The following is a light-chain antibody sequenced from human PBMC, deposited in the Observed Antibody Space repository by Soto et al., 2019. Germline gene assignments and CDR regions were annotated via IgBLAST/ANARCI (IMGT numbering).Light chain of an antibody. V-gene: IGKV1-27*01. Sequence: DIQLTQSPSSLSASIGDRVTITCRASQGISNSLAWYQQKPGKVPKLLIHGASTLQSGVPSRFSGLMSGTDFTLTISSLQPEDVATYYCQKYDSAPTFGPGTTVEI. J-gene: IGKJ1*01. CDR3: QKYDSAPT. CDR1: QGISNS. CDR2: GAS.